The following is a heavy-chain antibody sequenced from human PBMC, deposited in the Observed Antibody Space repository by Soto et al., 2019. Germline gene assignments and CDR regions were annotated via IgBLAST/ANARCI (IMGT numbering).Heavy chain of an antibody. J-gene: IGHJ6*02. D-gene: IGHD1-1*01. CDR1: GASISPYY. CDR3: ARGARHDIDAMDV. V-gene: IGHV4-59*01. Sequence: QVQLQESGPGLMRPSETLSLTCTVSGASISPYYWIWIRQPPGKGLEWIASMYYSGSTTYNPSLKRRASTSVDTSDNQSSLNLRSVTATDTALYYCARGARHDIDAMDVWGQGTTVTVSS. CDR2: MYYSGST.